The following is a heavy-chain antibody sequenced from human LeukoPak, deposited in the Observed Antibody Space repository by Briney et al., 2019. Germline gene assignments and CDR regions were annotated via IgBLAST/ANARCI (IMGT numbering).Heavy chain of an antibody. Sequence: PGGSLRLSCAASGFTFSDFGMHWVRQAPCRGLEWVAFMRNDERDTYYADSVKGRFTISRDNSKNTLYLQVNSLRAEDTAVYYCARDRGKSLGTSYFDYWGQGTLVTVSS. V-gene: IGHV3-30*02. CDR1: GFTFSDFG. CDR3: ARDRGKSLGTSYFDY. CDR2: MRNDERDT. D-gene: IGHD3-10*01. J-gene: IGHJ4*02.